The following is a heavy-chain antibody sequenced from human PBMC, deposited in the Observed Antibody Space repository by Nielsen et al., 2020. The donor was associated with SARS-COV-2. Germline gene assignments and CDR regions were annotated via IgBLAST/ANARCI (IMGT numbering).Heavy chain of an antibody. D-gene: IGHD6-13*01. CDR2: IKHDGSEM. CDR3: AREPIAADH. Sequence: GGSLRLSCAASGFSFHNAWMNWVRQAPGKGLEWVANIKHDGSEMYYVDSVKGRFIISRDSANSSLYLQMNSLRVEDTALYYCAREPIAADHWGQGTLVTVSS. J-gene: IGHJ5*02. V-gene: IGHV3-7*03. CDR1: GFSFHNAW.